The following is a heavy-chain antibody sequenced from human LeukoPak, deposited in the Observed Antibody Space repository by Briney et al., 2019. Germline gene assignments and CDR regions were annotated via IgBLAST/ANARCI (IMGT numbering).Heavy chain of an antibody. J-gene: IGHJ4*02. Sequence: INAGNGNTKYSQKFQGRVTITRDTSASTAYMELSSLRSEDTAVYYCARAAGRYFDPYYFDYWGQGTLVTVSS. D-gene: IGHD3-9*01. V-gene: IGHV1-3*01. CDR2: INAGNGNT. CDR3: ARAAGRYFDPYYFDY.